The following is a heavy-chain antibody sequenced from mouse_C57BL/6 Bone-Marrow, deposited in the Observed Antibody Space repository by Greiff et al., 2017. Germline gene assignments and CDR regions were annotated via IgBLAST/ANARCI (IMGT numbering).Heavy chain of an antibody. CDR1: GYTFTSYG. J-gene: IGHJ2*01. Sequence: QVHVKQSGAELARPGASVKLSCKASGYTFTSYGISWVKQRTGQGLEWIGEIYPRSGNTYYNEKFKGKATLTADKSSSTAYMELRSLTSEDSAVYFCARNYYYGSSFFDYWGQGTMLTVSS. V-gene: IGHV1-81*01. D-gene: IGHD1-1*01. CDR2: IYPRSGNT. CDR3: ARNYYYGSSFFDY.